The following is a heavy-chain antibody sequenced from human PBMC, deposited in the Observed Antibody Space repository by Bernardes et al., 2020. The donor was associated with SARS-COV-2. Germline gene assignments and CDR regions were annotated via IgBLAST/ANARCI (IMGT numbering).Heavy chain of an antibody. D-gene: IGHD3-3*01. CDR3: ARDLTYDFWSGYSRVFDY. CDR1: GFTFSSYS. CDR2: ISSSSSTI. V-gene: IGHV3-48*01. J-gene: IGHJ4*02. Sequence: VGSLILSCAASGFTFSSYSMNWVRQAPGKGLEWVSYISSSSSTIYYADSVKGRFTISRDNAKNSLYLQMNSLRAEDTAVYYCARDLTYDFWSGYSRVFDYWGQGTLVTVSS.